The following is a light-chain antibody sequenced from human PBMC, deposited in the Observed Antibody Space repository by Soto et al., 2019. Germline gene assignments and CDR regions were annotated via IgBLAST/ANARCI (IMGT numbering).Light chain of an antibody. Sequence: VLTHPPSVSAAPGQKVTISCSGRSSNIGGNSVSWYQQLPGTAPKLLIYDDNKRPSGIPDRFSGSKSGTSATLGITGFQTGDEADYYCGSWDSSLSAYVFGTGTKVTV. CDR2: DDN. J-gene: IGLJ1*01. CDR3: GSWDSSLSAYV. V-gene: IGLV1-51*01. CDR1: SSNIGGNS.